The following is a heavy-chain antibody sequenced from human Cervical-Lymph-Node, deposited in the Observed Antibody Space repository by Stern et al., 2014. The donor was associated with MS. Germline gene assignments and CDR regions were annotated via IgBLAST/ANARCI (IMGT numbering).Heavy chain of an antibody. J-gene: IGHJ6*02. CDR2: IFSNDEK. Sequence: ESGPVLVKPTETLTLTCTVSGFSLSNARMGVSWIRQPPGKALEXLAHIFSNDEKSYSTSLKSRLTISKDTSKSQVVLTMTNMDPVDTATYYCARTTYDYYYGMDVWGQGTTVTVSS. D-gene: IGHD3-16*01. V-gene: IGHV2-26*01. CDR3: ARTTYDYYYGMDV. CDR1: GFSLSNARMG.